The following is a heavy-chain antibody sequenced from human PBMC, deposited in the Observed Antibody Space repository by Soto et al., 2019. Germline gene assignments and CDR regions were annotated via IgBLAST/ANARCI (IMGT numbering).Heavy chain of an antibody. J-gene: IGHJ6*02. CDR2: IYYSGST. Sequence: SEPLSLTCTVSGGSISIGGYYWSWIRQHPGKGLEWIGYIYYSGSTYYNPSLKSRVTISVDTSKNQFSLKLSSVTAADTAVYYCARLSLSLYGMDVWGQGTTVTVSS. D-gene: IGHD2-15*01. V-gene: IGHV4-31*03. CDR1: GGSISIGGYY. CDR3: ARLSLSLYGMDV.